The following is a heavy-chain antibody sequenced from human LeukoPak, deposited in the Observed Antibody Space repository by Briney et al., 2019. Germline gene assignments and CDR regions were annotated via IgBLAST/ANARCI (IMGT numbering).Heavy chain of an antibody. CDR2: INHSGST. J-gene: IGHJ5*02. D-gene: IGHD2-2*01. CDR1: GGSFSGYY. Sequence: MASETLSLTCAVYGGSFSGYYWSWIRQPPGKGLEWIGEINHSGSTNYNPSLKSRVTISVDTSKNQFSLKLSSVTAADTAVYYCARWRPYCSSTSCSAGGYDLHWFDPWGQGTLVTVSS. CDR3: ARWRPYCSSTSCSAGGYDLHWFDP. V-gene: IGHV4-34*01.